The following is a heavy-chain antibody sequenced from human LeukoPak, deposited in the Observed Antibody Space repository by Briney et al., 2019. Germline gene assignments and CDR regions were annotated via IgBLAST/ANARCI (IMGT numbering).Heavy chain of an antibody. CDR1: GGSISSGSYY. J-gene: IGHJ4*02. CDR3: ASDDSGYDN. CDR2: IYYSGST. V-gene: IGHV4-39*01. Sequence: SQTLSLTCTVSGGSISSGSYYWSWIRQPPGKGLQWVGNIYYSGSTYYNPSLKSRVTISVDTSKNQFSLKLSSVTATDTAVYYCASDDSGYDNWGQGTLVTVSS. D-gene: IGHD3-22*01.